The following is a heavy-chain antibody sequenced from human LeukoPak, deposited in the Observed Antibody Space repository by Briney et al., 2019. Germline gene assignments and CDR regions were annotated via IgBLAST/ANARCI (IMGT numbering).Heavy chain of an antibody. D-gene: IGHD2-2*01. J-gene: IGHJ1*01. CDR3: ARESPSCSRCFQH. CDR1: GGSISSSSYY. CDR2: INSDGSST. V-gene: IGHV3-74*01. Sequence: ETLSLTCTVSGGSISSSSYYWGWIRQPPGKGLVWVSRINSDGSSTNYADSVKGRFTISRDNAKNTVYLQINSLRVEDTAVYYCARESPSCSRCFQHWGQGTLVTVSS.